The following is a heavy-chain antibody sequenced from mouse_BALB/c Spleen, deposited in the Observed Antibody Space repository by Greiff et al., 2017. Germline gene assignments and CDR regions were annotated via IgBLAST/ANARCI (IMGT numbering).Heavy chain of an antibody. V-gene: IGHV3-1*02. D-gene: IGHD1-1*01. Sequence: EVHLVESGPDLVKPSQSLSLTCTVTGYSITSGYSWHWIRQFPGNKLEWMGYIHYSGSTNYNPSLKSRISITRDTSKNQFFLQLNSVTTEDTATYYCARVIYYYGSSDAMDYWGQGTSVTVSS. CDR3: ARVIYYYGSSDAMDY. J-gene: IGHJ4*01. CDR1: GYSITSGYS. CDR2: IHYSGST.